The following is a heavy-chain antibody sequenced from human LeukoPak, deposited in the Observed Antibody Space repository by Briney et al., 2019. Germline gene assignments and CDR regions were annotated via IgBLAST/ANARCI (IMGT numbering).Heavy chain of an antibody. CDR2: IYYSGST. CDR3: ARGSGTYNYYCYYGMDV. Sequence: SETLSLTCTVSGGSISSYSWSWIRQPPGKGLEWIGYIYYSGSTNYNPSLKSRVTISIDTSKNQFSLNLTSVTAADTAAYYCARGSGTYNYYCYYGMDVWGQGTTVTVSS. CDR1: GGSISSYS. V-gene: IGHV4-59*08. J-gene: IGHJ6*02. D-gene: IGHD3-10*01.